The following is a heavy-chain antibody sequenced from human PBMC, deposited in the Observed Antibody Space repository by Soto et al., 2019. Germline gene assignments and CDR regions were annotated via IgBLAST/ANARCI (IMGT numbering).Heavy chain of an antibody. J-gene: IGHJ4*02. Sequence: KSGGSLRLSCAASGFTFSSYSMNWVRQAPGKGLEWVSSISSSSSYIYYADSVKGRFTIPRDNAKNSLYLQMNSLRAEDTAVYYCARVLFGELSSHYFDYWGQGTLVTVSS. CDR2: ISSSSSYI. CDR1: GFTFSSYS. V-gene: IGHV3-21*01. CDR3: ARVLFGELSSHYFDY. D-gene: IGHD3-10*02.